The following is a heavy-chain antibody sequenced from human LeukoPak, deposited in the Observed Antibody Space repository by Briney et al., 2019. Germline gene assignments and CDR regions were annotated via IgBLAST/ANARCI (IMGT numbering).Heavy chain of an antibody. J-gene: IGHJ6*02. D-gene: IGHD3-3*01. CDR2: ISYDGSNK. CDR1: GFTFSSYG. CDR3: ARDCKQKVTYYDFWSGYSYGMDV. V-gene: IGHV3-30*19. Sequence: PGGSLRLSCAASGFTFSSYGMHWVRQAPGKGLEWVAVISYDGSNKYYADSVKGRFTISRDNSKNTLYLQMNSLRAEDTAVYYCARDCKQKVTYYDFWSGYSYGMDVWGQGTTVTVSS.